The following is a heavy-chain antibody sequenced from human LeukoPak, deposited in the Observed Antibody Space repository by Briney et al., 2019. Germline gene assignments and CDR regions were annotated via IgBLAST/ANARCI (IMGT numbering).Heavy chain of an antibody. J-gene: IGHJ6*03. D-gene: IGHD6-13*01. CDR1: GGTFSSYT. CDR3: ASIAAAGYYYYYMDV. Sequence: SVKVSCKASGGTFSSYTISWVRQAPGQGLEWMGGIIPIFGTANYAQKFQGRVTITTDESTSTAYMELSSLRSEDTAVYYCASIAAAGYYYYYMDVWGKGTTVTVSS. V-gene: IGHV1-69*05. CDR2: IIPIFGTA.